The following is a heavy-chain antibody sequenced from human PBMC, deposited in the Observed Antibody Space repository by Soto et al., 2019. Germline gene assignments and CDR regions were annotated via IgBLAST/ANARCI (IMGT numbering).Heavy chain of an antibody. CDR3: ARVSNLYGDYHEMLDY. Sequence: QVQLMQSGAEVKKPGASVKVSCKASGYTFTSYGISWVRQAPGQGLEWMGWISAYNGNTNYAQKLQGRVTMTTDTSTSTAYMELRSLRSDDTAVYYCARVSNLYGDYHEMLDYWGQGTLVTVSS. V-gene: IGHV1-18*04. D-gene: IGHD4-17*01. J-gene: IGHJ4*02. CDR1: GYTFTSYG. CDR2: ISAYNGNT.